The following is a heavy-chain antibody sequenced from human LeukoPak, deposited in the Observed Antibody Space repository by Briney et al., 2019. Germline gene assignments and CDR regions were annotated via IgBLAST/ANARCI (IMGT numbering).Heavy chain of an antibody. V-gene: IGHV1-2*02. J-gene: IGHJ4*02. CDR3: ARDPRKSDGGPPHDY. Sequence: ASVKVSCKASGYTFTGYYMHWVRQAPGQGLEWMGWINPNSGGTNYAQKFQGRVTMTRDTSISTAYMELSRLRSDDTAVYYCARDPRKSDGGPPHDYWGQGTLVTVSS. D-gene: IGHD3-16*01. CDR1: GYTFTGYY. CDR2: INPNSGGT.